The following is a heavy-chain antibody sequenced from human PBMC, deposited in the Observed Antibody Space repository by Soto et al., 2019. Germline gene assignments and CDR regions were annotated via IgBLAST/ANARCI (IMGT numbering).Heavy chain of an antibody. CDR1: GGSISSSSYY. D-gene: IGHD5-12*01. J-gene: IGHJ3*02. V-gene: IGHV4-39*01. Sequence: SETLSLTCTVSGGSISSSSYYWGWIRQPPGKGLEWIGSIYYSGSTYYNPSLKSRVTISVDTSKNQFSLKLSSVTAADTAVYYCARFRAYSGYDPDAFDIWGQGTMVT. CDR3: ARFRAYSGYDPDAFDI. CDR2: IYYSGST.